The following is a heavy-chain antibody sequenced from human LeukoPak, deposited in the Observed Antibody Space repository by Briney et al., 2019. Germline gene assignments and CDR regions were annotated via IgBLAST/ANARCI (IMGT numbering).Heavy chain of an antibody. CDR1: GGSISSYY. J-gene: IGHJ5*02. CDR2: IYYSGST. V-gene: IGHV4-59*06. D-gene: IGHD1-26*01. Sequence: SETLSLTCTVSGGSISSYYWSWIRQHPGKGLEWIGYIYYSGSTYYNPSLKSRVTISVDTSKNQFSLKLSSVIVADTAVYYCARSGSYSYSFDPWGQGTLVTVSS. CDR3: ARSGSYSYSFDP.